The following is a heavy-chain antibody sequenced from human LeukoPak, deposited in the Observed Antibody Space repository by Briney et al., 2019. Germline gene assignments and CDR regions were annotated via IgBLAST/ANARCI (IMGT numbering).Heavy chain of an antibody. CDR1: GYSFTSYW. CDR2: IDPSDSYT. Sequence: GESLKISCKGSGYSFTSYWISWVRQMPGKGMEXXGRIDPSDSYTNYSPSFQGHVTISADKSISTAYLQWSSLKASDTAMYYCARTAGVPAGPFDYWGQGTLVTVSS. V-gene: IGHV5-10-1*01. D-gene: IGHD2-2*01. CDR3: ARTAGVPAGPFDY. J-gene: IGHJ4*02.